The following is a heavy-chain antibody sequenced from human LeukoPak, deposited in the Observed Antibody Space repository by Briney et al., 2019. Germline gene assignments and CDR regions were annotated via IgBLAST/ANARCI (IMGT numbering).Heavy chain of an antibody. CDR2: ISGSGGST. CDR3: AKLRDGAFDI. J-gene: IGHJ3*02. Sequence: GGSLRLSCVASGFTFSSYAMSWVRQAPGKGLEWVSGISGSGGSTYYADSVKGRFTISRDNSKNTLYLQMNSLRTEDTAVYYCAKLRDGAFDIWGQGTMVTVSS. V-gene: IGHV3-23*01. D-gene: IGHD3-10*01. CDR1: GFTFSSYA.